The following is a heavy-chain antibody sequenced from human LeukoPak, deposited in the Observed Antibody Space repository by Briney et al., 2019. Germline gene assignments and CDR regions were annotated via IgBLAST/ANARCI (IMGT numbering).Heavy chain of an antibody. CDR3: ARSLGATVTTPDFH. D-gene: IGHD4-17*01. Sequence: GGSLRLSCAASGFTFDDYGKSWGRHAPGAGLEWVSIINWNGGSTGYADSLKGRFTISRDNAKNSLYLQMNSLRAEETALYYCARSLGATVTTPDFHWGQGTLVTVSS. CDR2: INWNGGST. V-gene: IGHV3-20*04. CDR1: GFTFDDYG. J-gene: IGHJ4*02.